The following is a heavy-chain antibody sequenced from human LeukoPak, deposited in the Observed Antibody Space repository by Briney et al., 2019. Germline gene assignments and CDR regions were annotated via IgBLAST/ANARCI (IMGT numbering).Heavy chain of an antibody. CDR2: INPSSGGT. CDR1: GYTFTGYS. J-gene: IGHJ3*02. D-gene: IGHD1-26*01. Sequence: ASVKVSCKASGYTFTGYSMHWVRQAPGQGLEWMGWINPSSGGTNYAQKFQGRVTMTRDTSISTAYMELSRLRSDNTAVYYCVRWELRLDAFDIWGQGTMVTVSS. CDR3: VRWELRLDAFDI. V-gene: IGHV1-2*02.